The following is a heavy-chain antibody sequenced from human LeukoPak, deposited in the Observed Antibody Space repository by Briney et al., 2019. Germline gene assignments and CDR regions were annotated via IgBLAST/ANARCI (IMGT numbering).Heavy chain of an antibody. CDR1: GGSFSGYY. CDR2: INHSGST. V-gene: IGHV4-34*01. D-gene: IGHD4-17*01. Sequence: SETLSPTCAVYGGSFSGYYWSWIRQPPGKGLEWIGEINHSGSTNYNPSLKSRVTISVDTSKNQFSLKLSSVTAADTAVYYCAREWNPDYGEPHWGQGTLVTVSS. CDR3: AREWNPDYGEPH. J-gene: IGHJ4*02.